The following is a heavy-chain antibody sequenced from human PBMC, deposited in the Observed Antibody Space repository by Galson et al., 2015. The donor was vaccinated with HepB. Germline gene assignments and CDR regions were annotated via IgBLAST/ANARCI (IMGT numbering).Heavy chain of an antibody. CDR2: VSYSGNA. CDR1: GGSISSSTYY. CDR3: ARGHKRVQTPNDY. Sequence: LSLTCTVSGGSISSSTYYWGWIRQPPGKGLEWIGSVSYSGNAYYSPSLKSRVTLSVDTSKSQFSLNLNSVTATDTAVYYCARGHKRVQTPNDYWGQGTLVTVSS. V-gene: IGHV4-39*07. J-gene: IGHJ4*02. D-gene: IGHD1-1*01.